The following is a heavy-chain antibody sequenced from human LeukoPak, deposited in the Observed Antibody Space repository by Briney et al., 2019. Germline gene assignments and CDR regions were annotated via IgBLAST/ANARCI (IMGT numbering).Heavy chain of an antibody. CDR2: IYTSGST. V-gene: IGHV4-61*02. Sequence: SETLSLTCTVSGGSISSGSHYWSWIRQPAGKGLEWIGRIYTSGSTNYNPSLKSRVTISVDTSKNQFSLKLSSVTAADTAVYYCARDVNTMVRGVLVDAFDIWGQGTMVTVSS. CDR3: ARDVNTMVRGVLVDAFDI. CDR1: GGSISSGSHY. D-gene: IGHD3-10*01. J-gene: IGHJ3*02.